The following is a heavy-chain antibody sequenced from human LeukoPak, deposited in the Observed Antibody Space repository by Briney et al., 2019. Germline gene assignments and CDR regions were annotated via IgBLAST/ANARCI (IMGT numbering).Heavy chain of an antibody. CDR2: INHSGST. J-gene: IGHJ4*02. V-gene: IGHV4-34*01. CDR1: GGSFSGYY. Sequence: SETLSLTCAVYGGSFSGYYWSWIRQPPGKGLEWIGEINHSGSTNYNPSLKSRVTISVDTSKNQFSLKLSSVTAADTAVYYCARGLAVAGAYDNDHWGQGTLVTVSS. D-gene: IGHD6-19*01. CDR3: ARGLAVAGAYDNDH.